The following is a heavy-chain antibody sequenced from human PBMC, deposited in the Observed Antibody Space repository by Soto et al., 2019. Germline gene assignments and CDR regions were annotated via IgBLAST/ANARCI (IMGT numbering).Heavy chain of an antibody. J-gene: IGHJ1*01. V-gene: IGHV3-23*01. CDR1: GFTFSSYA. CDR2: ISGSGGST. D-gene: IGHD3-22*01. CDR3: AKTGYYDSSGYLHSRAKEYFQH. Sequence: PGGSLRLSCAASGFTFSSYAMSWVRQAPGKGLEWVSAISGSGGSTYYADSVKGRFTISRDNSKNTLYLQMNSLRAEDTAVYYCAKTGYYDSSGYLHSRAKEYFQHWGQGTLVTVSS.